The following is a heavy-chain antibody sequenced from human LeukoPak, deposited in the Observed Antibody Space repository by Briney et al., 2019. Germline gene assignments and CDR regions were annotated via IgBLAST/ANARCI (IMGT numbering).Heavy chain of an antibody. CDR3: ARSPLWFGELLPPPFIDY. CDR1: GYTFTSYG. V-gene: IGHV1-18*01. J-gene: IGHJ4*02. D-gene: IGHD3-10*01. Sequence: ASVKVSCKASGYTFTSYGISWVRQAPGQGFEWMGWISAYNGNTNYAQKLQGRVTMTTDTSTSTAYMELRSLRSDDTAVYYCARSPLWFGELLPPPFIDYWGQGTLVTVSS. CDR2: ISAYNGNT.